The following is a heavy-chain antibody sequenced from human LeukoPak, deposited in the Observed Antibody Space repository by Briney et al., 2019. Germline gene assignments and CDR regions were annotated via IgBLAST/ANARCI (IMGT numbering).Heavy chain of an antibody. CDR2: ISYDGSNK. V-gene: IGHV3-30*19. Sequence: GGSLRLSCAASGFTFSSYGMHWVRQAPGKGLEWVAVISYDGSNKYYADSVKGRFTISRDNSKNTLYLQMNSLRAEDTAVYYCARDPTYGGNSGSYWGQGTLVTVSS. D-gene: IGHD4-23*01. CDR1: GFTFSSYG. J-gene: IGHJ4*02. CDR3: ARDPTYGGNSGSY.